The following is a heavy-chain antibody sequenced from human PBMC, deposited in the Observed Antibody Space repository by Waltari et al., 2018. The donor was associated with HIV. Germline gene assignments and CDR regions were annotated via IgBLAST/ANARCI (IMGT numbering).Heavy chain of an antibody. D-gene: IGHD1-26*01. J-gene: IGHJ6*02. CDR1: GFSVSINY. Sequence: EVQLVASGGGLIEPGGSLRLSCAASGFSVSINYMSWVRQAPGKGLELVSVIYSGGSRYYADSVKGRFTISRDNSKNTLSLHMTSLKAEDTAVYYCARDPRSSGYYGMDVWGQGTTVTVSS. V-gene: IGHV3-53*01. CDR3: ARDPRSSGYYGMDV. CDR2: IYSGGSR.